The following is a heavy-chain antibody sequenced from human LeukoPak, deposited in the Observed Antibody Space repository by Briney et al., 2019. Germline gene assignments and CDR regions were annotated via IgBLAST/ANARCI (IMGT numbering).Heavy chain of an antibody. CDR3: ARGYYYGSGIPLDAFDI. CDR1: GGSISSYD. Sequence: PSETLSLTCTVSGGSISSYDWSWIRQPAGKGLEWIGRIYTSGSTNYNPSLKSRVTMSVDTSKNQFSLKLSSVTAADTAVYYCARGYYYGSGIPLDAFDIWGQGTMVTVSS. D-gene: IGHD3-10*01. V-gene: IGHV4-4*07. CDR2: IYTSGST. J-gene: IGHJ3*02.